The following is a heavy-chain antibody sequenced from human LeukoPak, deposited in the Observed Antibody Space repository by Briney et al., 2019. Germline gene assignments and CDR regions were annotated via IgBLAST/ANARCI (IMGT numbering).Heavy chain of an antibody. CDR1: GGSISSYY. D-gene: IGHD6-13*01. CDR3: ARDSSSWSFLDY. V-gene: IGHV4-4*07. CDR2: IYTSGST. J-gene: IGHJ4*02. Sequence: SETLSLTCTVSGGSISSYYWSWIRQPAGKGLEWIGRIYTSGSTNYNPSLKSRVTMSVDTSKNQFSLKLSSVTAADMAVYYCARDSSSWSFLDYWGQGTLVTVSS.